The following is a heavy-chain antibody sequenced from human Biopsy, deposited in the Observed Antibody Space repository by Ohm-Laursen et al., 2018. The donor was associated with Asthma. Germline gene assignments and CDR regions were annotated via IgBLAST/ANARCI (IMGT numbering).Heavy chain of an antibody. Sequence: SVKVSCKAPGGTLSNFAISWVRQAPGQGLEWLGGIMTVFGKTNYAQKFQGRVTITADESTSTAYMEVTSLRSEDTAIYYCARCQVGYSSGWSLLLKKIYYSGMDVWGQGTAVTVSS. CDR3: ARCQVGYSSGWSLLLKKIYYSGMDV. V-gene: IGHV1-69*13. CDR1: GGTLSNFA. J-gene: IGHJ6*02. D-gene: IGHD6-19*01. CDR2: IMTVFGKT.